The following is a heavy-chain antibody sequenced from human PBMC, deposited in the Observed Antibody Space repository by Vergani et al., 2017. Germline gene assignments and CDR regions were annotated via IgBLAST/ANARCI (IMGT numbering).Heavy chain of an antibody. CDR2: FDPEHGEV. Sequence: QVQLVQSGSEVRKPGASVKVSCQVSGYSLTELTIHWVRQAPGKGREWMGGFDPEHGEVTFAHHIQGRVTMTEDRSTDTAYMELSSLRPEATALYSCAIVTDYYDSSGYYLDYWGQGTLVTVSS. J-gene: IGHJ4*02. D-gene: IGHD3-22*01. CDR3: AIVTDYYDSSGYYLDY. V-gene: IGHV1-24*01. CDR1: GYSLTELT.